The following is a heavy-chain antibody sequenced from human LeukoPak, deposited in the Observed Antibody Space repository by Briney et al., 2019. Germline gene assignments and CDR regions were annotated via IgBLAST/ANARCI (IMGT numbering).Heavy chain of an antibody. D-gene: IGHD2-2*01. J-gene: IGHJ1*01. CDR1: GFNFDDYG. CDR2: VNWNGGST. CDR3: ATLDSTKSVF. V-gene: IGHV3-20*04. Sequence: GGSLRLSCAASGFNFDDYGMSWVRQAPGKGLEWVSGVNWNGGSTGYADSVKGRFTISRDNAKNSLYLQMNSLRAEDTARYYCATLDSTKSVFWGRGTAVTVSS.